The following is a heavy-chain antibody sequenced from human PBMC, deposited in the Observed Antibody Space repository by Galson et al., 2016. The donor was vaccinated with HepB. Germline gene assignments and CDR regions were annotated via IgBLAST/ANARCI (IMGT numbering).Heavy chain of an antibody. Sequence: SETLSLTCTVSDGSISSSSFSWGWIRQPPGKGLESIATVYRGKTYYNPSLESRVTISVGMSTDQFSLKLSSLTAADTAVYYCARATRVDSCTGTLCYLDYWGQGTLVTVSS. CDR2: VYRGKT. CDR1: DGSISSSSFS. J-gene: IGHJ4*02. CDR3: ARATRVDSCTGTLCYLDY. D-gene: IGHD2-8*02. V-gene: IGHV4-39*01.